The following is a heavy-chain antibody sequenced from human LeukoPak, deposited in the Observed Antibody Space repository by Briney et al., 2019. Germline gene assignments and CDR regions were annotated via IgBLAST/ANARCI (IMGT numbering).Heavy chain of an antibody. D-gene: IGHD3-10*01. Sequence: GGSLRLSCAASGFTFSSYSMNWVRQAPGKGLEWVSSISSSSYIYYADSVKGRFTISRDNAKNSLYLQMNSLRAEDTAVYYCARDYQYYGSGSYTLWGQGTLVAVSS. CDR3: ARDYQYYGSGSYTL. CDR2: ISSSSYI. J-gene: IGHJ4*02. V-gene: IGHV3-21*01. CDR1: GFTFSSYS.